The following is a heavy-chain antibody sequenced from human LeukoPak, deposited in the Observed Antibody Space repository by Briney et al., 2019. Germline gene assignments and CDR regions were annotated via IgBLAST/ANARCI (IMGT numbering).Heavy chain of an antibody. CDR2: IGTAGDP. J-gene: IGHJ3*02. CDR3: ARGSSSDAFDI. CDR1: GFTFSNYA. Sequence: GGSLRLSCAASGFTFSNYAMSWVRQATGKGLEWVSAIGTAGDPYYPGSVKGRFTISRENAKNSLYLQMNSLRAGDTAVYYCARGSSSDAFDIWGQGTMVTVSS. D-gene: IGHD6-13*01. V-gene: IGHV3-13*05.